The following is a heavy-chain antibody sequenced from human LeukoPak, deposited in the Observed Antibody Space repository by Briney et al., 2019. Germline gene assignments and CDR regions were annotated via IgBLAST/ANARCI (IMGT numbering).Heavy chain of an antibody. V-gene: IGHV4-39*01. CDR1: GGSISSSSYY. D-gene: IGHD6-13*01. CDR3: ARQSGSSWYASDY. J-gene: IGHJ4*02. CDR2: IYYSGST. Sequence: PSETLSLTCTVSGGSISSSSYYWGWIRQPPGKGLEWIGSIYYSGSTYYNPSLKSRVTISVDTSKNQFSLKLSSVTAADTAVYYCARQSGSSWYASDYWGQGTLVTVSS.